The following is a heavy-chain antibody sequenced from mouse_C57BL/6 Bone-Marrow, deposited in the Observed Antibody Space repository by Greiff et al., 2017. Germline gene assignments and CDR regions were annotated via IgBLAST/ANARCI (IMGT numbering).Heavy chain of an antibody. V-gene: IGHV1-5*01. CDR1: GYTFTSYW. CDR3: TRWGAWGRGDYYAMDY. Sequence: VQLQQSGTVLARPGASVKMSCKTSGYTFTSYWMHWVKQRPGQGLEWIGAIYPGNSDTSYNQKFKGKAKLTAVTSASTAYMELSSLTNEDSAVYYCTRWGAWGRGDYYAMDYWGQGTSVTVSS. D-gene: IGHD4-1*01. J-gene: IGHJ4*01. CDR2: IYPGNSDT.